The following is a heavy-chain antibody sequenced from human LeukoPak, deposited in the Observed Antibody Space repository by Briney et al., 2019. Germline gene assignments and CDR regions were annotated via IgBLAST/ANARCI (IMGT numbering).Heavy chain of an antibody. Sequence: GRSLRLSCAASGFIFSSHGMHWVRQAPGKGLEWVAVIWYDGSNKYYADSVKGRFTISRDNSKNTLYLQMNSLRSEDTAVYYCARDVREDYGDGIDYWGQGTLVTVSS. J-gene: IGHJ4*02. CDR2: IWYDGSNK. V-gene: IGHV3-33*01. CDR1: GFIFSSHG. CDR3: ARDVREDYGDGIDY. D-gene: IGHD4-17*01.